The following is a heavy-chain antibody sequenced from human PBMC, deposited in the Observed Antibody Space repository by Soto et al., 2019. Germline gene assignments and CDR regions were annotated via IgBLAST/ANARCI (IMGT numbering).Heavy chain of an antibody. CDR1: GFNFDDYA. D-gene: IGHD3-10*01. J-gene: IGHJ4*02. Sequence: LRLSCAASGFNFDDYAMHWVRQAPGKGLEWVSGISWDSGYIGYADSVKGRFTISRDNAKNALYLQMNSLRAEDTAVYYCARDLGGSGSFFFWGQGALVTAPQ. V-gene: IGHV3-9*01. CDR3: ARDLGGSGSFFF. CDR2: ISWDSGYI.